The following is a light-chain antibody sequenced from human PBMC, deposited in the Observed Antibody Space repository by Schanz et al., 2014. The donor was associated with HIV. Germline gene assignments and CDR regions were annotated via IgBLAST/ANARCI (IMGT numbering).Light chain of an antibody. CDR2: AAS. J-gene: IGKJ4*01. CDR1: QGISSY. CDR3: QQVDTYPLT. V-gene: IGKV1-9*01. Sequence: DIQLTQSPSFVSASVGDRVTITCRASQGISSYLAWYQQRPGKAPKLLISAASILQSGVPSTFSGSGSGTEFTLTISSLQPEDSATYYCQQVDTYPLTFGGGTRVEIK.